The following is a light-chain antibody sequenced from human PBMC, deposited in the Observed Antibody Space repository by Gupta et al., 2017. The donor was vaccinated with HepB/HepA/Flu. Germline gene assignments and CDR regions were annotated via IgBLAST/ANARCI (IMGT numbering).Light chain of an antibody. V-gene: IGKV1-39*01. Sequence: DIQITQSPSSPSASVGDRVTLTCRASQSISSYLNWYQQKPGKAPKFLIYVASSLQSGVPSRFSGSGSGTDFTLTISSLQPEDFATYYCQQSYTTPSTFGGGTKVEIK. J-gene: IGKJ4*01. CDR1: QSISSY. CDR2: VAS. CDR3: QQSYTTPST.